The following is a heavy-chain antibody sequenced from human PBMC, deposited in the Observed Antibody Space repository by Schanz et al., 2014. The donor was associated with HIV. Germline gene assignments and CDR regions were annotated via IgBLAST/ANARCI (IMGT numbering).Heavy chain of an antibody. V-gene: IGHV3-7*01. Sequence: EVQLVESGGGLVQPGGSLRLSCAASGFTFSRYWMTWVRQAPGKGLEWVANIRQDGGEKYYVDSVKGRFNISRDNAKNSLYLQMNSLRGEDTAVYYCARDERYCTGSNCYLYYFDNWGQGTLVTVPS. CDR3: ARDERYCTGSNCYLYYFDN. CDR2: IRQDGGEK. CDR1: GFTFSRYW. D-gene: IGHD2-8*02. J-gene: IGHJ4*02.